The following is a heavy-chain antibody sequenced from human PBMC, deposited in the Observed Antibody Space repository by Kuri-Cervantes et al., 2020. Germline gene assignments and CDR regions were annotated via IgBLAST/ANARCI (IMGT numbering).Heavy chain of an antibody. J-gene: IGHJ6*03. D-gene: IGHD7-27*01. CDR2: IHHSGST. CDR1: AYSISSGYY. Sequence: SETLSLTCAVSAYSISSGYYWGWIRQPPGKGLEWIGSIHHSGSTYYNPSLKSRVTISVDSSRNQFSLKLKSVTAADTAVYYCARINWGSGYYYMDVWGKGTTVTVSS. V-gene: IGHV4-38-2*01. CDR3: ARINWGSGYYYMDV.